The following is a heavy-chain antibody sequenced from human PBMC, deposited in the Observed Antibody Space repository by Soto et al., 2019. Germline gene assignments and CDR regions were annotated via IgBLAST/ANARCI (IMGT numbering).Heavy chain of an antibody. CDR2: ISAHNGNT. CDR1: GYTFTTYG. CDR3: VRGRYGDY. J-gene: IGHJ4*02. V-gene: IGHV1-18*01. D-gene: IGHD1-1*01. Sequence: QVHLVQSGAEVKKPGASVKVSCKGSGYTFTTYGITWVRQAPGQGLEWMGWISAHNGNTNYAQKLQGRFTVNRDTSTSTAYMELRSLRSDDTAVYYCVRGRYGDYWGQGALVTVSS.